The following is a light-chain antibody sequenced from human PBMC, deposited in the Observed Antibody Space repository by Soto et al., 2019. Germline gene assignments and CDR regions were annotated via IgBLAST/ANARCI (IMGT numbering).Light chain of an antibody. CDR2: TYS. Sequence: QSVLTQPPSVSGALGQRVTISCTGSSSNIGAGYDVHWYQQLPGTAPKFLIYTYSNRPSGVPDRFSGSKSGTSASLAITGLQAEDEADYYCSSYTTSNTRVFGGGTKVTVL. CDR3: SSYTTSNTRV. CDR1: SSNIGAGYD. J-gene: IGLJ3*02. V-gene: IGLV1-40*01.